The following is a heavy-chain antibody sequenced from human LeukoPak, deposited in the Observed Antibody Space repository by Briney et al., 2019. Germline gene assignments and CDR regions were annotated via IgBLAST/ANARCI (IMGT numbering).Heavy chain of an antibody. V-gene: IGHV4-61*02. CDR1: GGSISSGSYY. Sequence: TLSLTCTVSGGSISSGSYYWSWIRQPAGKGLEWIGRIYTSGSTNYNPSLKSRVTISVDTSKNQFSLKLSSVTAADTAVYYCARDTGYYYGSGSYYNAPNWFDPWGQGTLVTVSS. CDR2: IYTSGST. J-gene: IGHJ5*02. CDR3: ARDTGYYYGSGSYYNAPNWFDP. D-gene: IGHD3-10*01.